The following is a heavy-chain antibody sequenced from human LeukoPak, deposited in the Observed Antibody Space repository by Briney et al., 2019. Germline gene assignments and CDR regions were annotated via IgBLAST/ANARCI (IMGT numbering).Heavy chain of an antibody. CDR2: ISSSSSTI. Sequence: PGGSLRLSCAASGFTFSSYSMNWVRQAPWKGLEWVSYISSSSSTIYYADSVKGRFTISRDNAKNSLYLQMNSLRAEDTAVYYCAKEYSSSWLGYFQHWGQGTLVTVSS. CDR3: AKEYSSSWLGYFQH. J-gene: IGHJ1*01. V-gene: IGHV3-48*04. D-gene: IGHD6-13*01. CDR1: GFTFSSYS.